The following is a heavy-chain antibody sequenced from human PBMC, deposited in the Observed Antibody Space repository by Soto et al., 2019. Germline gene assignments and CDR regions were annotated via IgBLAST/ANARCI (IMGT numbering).Heavy chain of an antibody. CDR1: GDSVSSDY. CDR3: ARSGHLFDS. J-gene: IGHJ4*02. V-gene: IGHV4-34*01. CDR2: IYLAGHN. D-gene: IGHD3-10*01. Sequence: SETLSLTCTVSGDSVSSDYWSWIRRPPGKRLEWIGVIYLAGHNNYNPSLESRVTISVDTSKNQFSLKLSSVTAADTAVYYCARSGHLFDSWGQGILVTVSS.